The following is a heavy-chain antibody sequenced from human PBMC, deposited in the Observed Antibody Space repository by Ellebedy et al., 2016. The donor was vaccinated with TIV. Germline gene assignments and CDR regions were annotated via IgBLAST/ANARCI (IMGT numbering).Heavy chain of an antibody. Sequence: GESLKISXAASGFTFSTYWMTWVRQAPGKGLEWVANIEQDGSEKYYVDSVKGRFTISRDNAKNTLYLQMNSLRADDTAVYYCARDRSMTPDSWGQGSLVTVS. CDR1: GFTFSTYW. CDR3: ARDRSMTPDS. J-gene: IGHJ4*02. V-gene: IGHV3-7*01. D-gene: IGHD2/OR15-2a*01. CDR2: IEQDGSEK.